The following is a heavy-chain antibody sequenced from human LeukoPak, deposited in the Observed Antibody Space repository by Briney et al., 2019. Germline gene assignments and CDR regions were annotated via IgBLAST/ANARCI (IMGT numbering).Heavy chain of an antibody. D-gene: IGHD5-12*01. CDR1: GFTFSSYA. J-gene: IGHJ4*02. CDR3: ARDGVATITHFDY. CDR2: ISYDGSNK. V-gene: IGHV3-30-3*01. Sequence: GGSLRLSCAASGFTFSSYAMHWVRQAPGKGLEWVAVISYDGSNKYYADSVKGRFTISRDNSKNTLYLQMNSLRAEDTAVYYCARDGVATITHFDYWGQGTLVTVSS.